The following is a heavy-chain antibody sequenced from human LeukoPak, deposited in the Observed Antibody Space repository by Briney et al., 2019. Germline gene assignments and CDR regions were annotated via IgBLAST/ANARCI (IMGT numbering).Heavy chain of an antibody. V-gene: IGHV3-49*04. CDR1: GFTFGDYA. Sequence: GGSLRLSCTASGFTFGDYAMSWVRQAPGKGLEWVSFIRSKAYSGTTEYAASVKGRFTISRDDSKSIAYLQMNSLKTEDTAVYYCTSAGSGSYSAYWGQGTLVTVSS. CDR3: TSAGSGSYSAY. D-gene: IGHD1-26*01. J-gene: IGHJ4*02. CDR2: IRSKAYSGTT.